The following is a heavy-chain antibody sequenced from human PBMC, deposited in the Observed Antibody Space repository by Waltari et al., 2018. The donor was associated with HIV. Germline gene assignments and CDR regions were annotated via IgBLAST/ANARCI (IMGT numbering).Heavy chain of an antibody. CDR2: ITGSGGNT. D-gene: IGHD3-22*01. CDR3: ATHAYYYDDLNQYPRSAFDL. J-gene: IGHJ3*01. Sequence: EVPLLESGGGLVQPGGSLRLSCAASFLIGKYAMTWVRQAPGKGLEWVSSITGSGGNTYYEDSVRGRFTISRDNSKNTLYLQLSSLRAEDTALYYCATHAYYYDDLNQYPRSAFDLWGQGTMATVSS. V-gene: IGHV3-23*01. CDR1: FLIGKYA.